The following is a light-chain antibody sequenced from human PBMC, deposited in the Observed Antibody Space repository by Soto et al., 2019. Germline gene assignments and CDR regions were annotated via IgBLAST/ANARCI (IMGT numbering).Light chain of an antibody. CDR1: QSVSSSY. Sequence: EIVLTQSPGTLSLSPGERATLSCRASQSVSSSYLAWYQQKPGQAPRLLIYGASNRATDIPDRYSGSGSGTDFTLTISRLEPEDFAVYYCQQYGRSPWTFGQGTKVDIK. J-gene: IGKJ1*01. CDR3: QQYGRSPWT. CDR2: GAS. V-gene: IGKV3-20*01.